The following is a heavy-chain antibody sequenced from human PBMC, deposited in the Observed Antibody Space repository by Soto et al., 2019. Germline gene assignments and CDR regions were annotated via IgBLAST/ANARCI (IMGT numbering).Heavy chain of an antibody. Sequence: QVQLVQSGAEMKKPGSSVKVSCQSSGGTFNTYAMNWVRQAPGQGPEWMGDISPMFGAANYAPKFQGRVTITADESTGTSDMQLISLTSEDTALYFCAREVQFHTPAFVYWGQGTLVTVSS. V-gene: IGHV1-69*19. CDR2: ISPMFGAA. CDR3: AREVQFHTPAFVY. CDR1: GGTFNTYA. J-gene: IGHJ4*02.